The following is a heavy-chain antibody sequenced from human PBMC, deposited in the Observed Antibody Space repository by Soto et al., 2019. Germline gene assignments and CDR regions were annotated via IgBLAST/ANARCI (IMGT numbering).Heavy chain of an antibody. V-gene: IGHV3-49*03. J-gene: IGHJ6*02. D-gene: IGHD3-3*01. CDR3: TIGGYDFWSGYPPPFYGMDV. Sequence: GSLRLSCTASGFTFGDYAMSWFRQAPGKGLQWVGFIRGKPYGGTTDYAASVKGRFIISRDDSKSIAYLQMNSLKTEDTAVYYCTIGGYDFWSGYPPPFYGMDVWGQGTTVTVSS. CDR1: GFTFGDYA. CDR2: IRGKPYGGTT.